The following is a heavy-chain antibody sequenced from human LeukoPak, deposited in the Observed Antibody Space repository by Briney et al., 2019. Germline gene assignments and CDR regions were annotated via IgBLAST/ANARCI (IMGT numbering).Heavy chain of an antibody. J-gene: IGHJ4*02. CDR1: GFTFSSYS. D-gene: IGHD6-6*01. CDR3: ARSGLAAPPGY. Sequence: GGSLRLSCAASGFTFSSYSMNWVRQAPGKGLEWVSYISSSSSTIYYADSVKGRFTISRDNAKNSLYLQMNSLRAEDTAVYYCARSGLAAPPGYWGQGTLVTVSS. V-gene: IGHV3-48*01. CDR2: ISSSSSTI.